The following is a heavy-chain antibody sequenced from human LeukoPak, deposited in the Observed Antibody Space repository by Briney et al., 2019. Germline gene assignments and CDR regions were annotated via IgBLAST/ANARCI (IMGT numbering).Heavy chain of an antibody. CDR1: GGSISSYY. D-gene: IGHD3-10*01. J-gene: IGHJ4*02. CDR2: IYTSGST. CDR3: ARGPVTMVRGVSYFDY. Sequence: SETLSLTCTVPGGSISSYYWSWIRQPAGKGLEWIGRIYTSGSTNYNPSLKSRVTMSVDTSKNQFSLTLSSVTAADTAVYYCARGPVTMVRGVSYFDYWGQGTLVTVSS. V-gene: IGHV4-4*07.